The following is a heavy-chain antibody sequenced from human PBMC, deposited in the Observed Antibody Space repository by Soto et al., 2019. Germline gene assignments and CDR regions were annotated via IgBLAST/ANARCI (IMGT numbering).Heavy chain of an antibody. CDR3: ARGPGIMAKIDY. CDR2: IYYSGST. J-gene: IGHJ4*02. Sequence: QVQLLESGPGLVKPSQTLSLTCTVSGGSISSGVYYWSWIRQHPGKGLEWIGYIYYSGSTYYNPSLKSRVTISVDTSKNQFSLKLSSVTAADTAVYYCARGPGIMAKIDYWGQGTLVTVSS. V-gene: IGHV4-31*03. D-gene: IGHD3-16*01. CDR1: GGSISSGVYY.